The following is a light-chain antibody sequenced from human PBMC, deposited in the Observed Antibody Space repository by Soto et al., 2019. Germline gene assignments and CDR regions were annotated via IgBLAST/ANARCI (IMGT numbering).Light chain of an antibody. CDR2: EVN. Sequence: QSALTQPASVSGSPRQSITISCTGASSDVGSYTYVSWYQQHPGKAPKLMIYEVNNRPSGVSNRFSGSKSGNTASLTISGLKAEDEADYYCSSYTSSSTLYVFGTGTKVTVL. CDR3: SSYTSSSTLYV. V-gene: IGLV2-14*01. CDR1: SSDVGSYTY. J-gene: IGLJ1*01.